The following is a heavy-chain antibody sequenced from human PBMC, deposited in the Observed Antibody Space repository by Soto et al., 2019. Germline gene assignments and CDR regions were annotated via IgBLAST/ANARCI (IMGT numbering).Heavy chain of an antibody. CDR3: AKCDIVVHPAYYMDF. J-gene: IGHJ6*03. D-gene: IGHD2-15*01. CDR1: GFTFSSYA. Sequence: EVQLLESGGGLVQPGGSLRLSCVASGFTFSSYAMSWVRQAPGKGLEWVSLVSGSGGATYYADSVKGRFTISKDNFKNTVYLQMNSLGAEDTAIYYCAKCDIVVHPAYYMDFWGKGTTVIVS. CDR2: VSGSGGAT. V-gene: IGHV3-23*01.